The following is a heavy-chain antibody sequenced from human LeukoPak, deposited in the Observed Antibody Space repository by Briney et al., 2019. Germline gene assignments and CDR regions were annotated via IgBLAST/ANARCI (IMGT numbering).Heavy chain of an antibody. D-gene: IGHD6-13*01. CDR2: IYYSGST. CDR3: ARDERVGSSFQGFDP. Sequence: SETLSLTCTVSGGSISSYYWSWIRQRPGKGLEWIGYIYYSGSTNYNPSLKSRVTISVDTSKNQFSLKLSSVTAADTAVYYCARDERVGSSFQGFDPWGQGTLVTVSS. CDR1: GGSISSYY. V-gene: IGHV4-59*01. J-gene: IGHJ5*02.